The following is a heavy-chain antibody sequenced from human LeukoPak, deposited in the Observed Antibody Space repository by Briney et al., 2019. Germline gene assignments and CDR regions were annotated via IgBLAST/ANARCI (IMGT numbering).Heavy chain of an antibody. J-gene: IGHJ4*02. CDR3: AKDLWEKEQWLGPNYFDY. Sequence: GGSLRLSCAASGFTFSSYAMSWVRQAPGKGLEWVSAISGSGGSTYYADSVKGRFTISRDNSKNTLYLQMNSLRAEDTAVYHCAKDLWEKEQWLGPNYFDYWGQGTLVTVSS. CDR1: GFTFSSYA. CDR2: ISGSGGST. D-gene: IGHD6-19*01. V-gene: IGHV3-23*01.